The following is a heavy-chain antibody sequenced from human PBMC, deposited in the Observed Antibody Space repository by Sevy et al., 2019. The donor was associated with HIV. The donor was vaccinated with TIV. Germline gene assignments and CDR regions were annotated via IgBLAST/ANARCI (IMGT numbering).Heavy chain of an antibody. Sequence: GGSLRLSCAASGFTFDDYAMHWVRQAPGKGLEWVSGISWNSGSIGYADSVKGRFTISRDNAKNSLYLQMNSLRAEDTALYYCAKDGGRLRYFDWLSTYGGYYFDYWGQGTLVTVSS. CDR2: ISWNSGSI. J-gene: IGHJ4*02. V-gene: IGHV3-9*01. CDR3: AKDGGRLRYFDWLSTYGGYYFDY. CDR1: GFTFDDYA. D-gene: IGHD3-9*01.